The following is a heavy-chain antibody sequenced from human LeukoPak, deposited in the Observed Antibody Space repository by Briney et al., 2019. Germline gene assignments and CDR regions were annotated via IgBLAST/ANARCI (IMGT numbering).Heavy chain of an antibody. CDR3: ARGGDCSSTSCYSLWFDP. CDR1: GGTFSSYA. D-gene: IGHD2-2*01. V-gene: IGHV1-69*04. J-gene: IGHJ5*02. CDR2: IIPIFGIA. Sequence: GASVKVSCKASGGTFSSYAISWVRQAPGQGLEWMGRIIPIFGIANYAQKFQGRVTITADKSTSTAYMEPSSLRSEDTAVYYCARGGDCSSTSCYSLWFDPWGQGTLVTVSS.